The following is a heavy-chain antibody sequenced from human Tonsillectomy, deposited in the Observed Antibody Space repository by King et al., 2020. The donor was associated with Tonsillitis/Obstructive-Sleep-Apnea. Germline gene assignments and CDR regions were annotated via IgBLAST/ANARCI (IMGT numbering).Heavy chain of an antibody. CDR1: GFTFSNYW. V-gene: IGHV3-7*01. D-gene: IGHD1-26*01. Sequence: VQLVESGGGLVQPGGSLRLSCAASGFTFSNYWMMWLRQAPGKGLEWVANINQDGNEKSFVDSVRGQFTISRDNAKNSLYLQMNNLRAEDTAVYYCARDINPQYSGTYYDAFDIWGQGTMVTVSS. CDR2: INQDGNEK. CDR3: ARDINPQYSGTYYDAFDI. J-gene: IGHJ3*02.